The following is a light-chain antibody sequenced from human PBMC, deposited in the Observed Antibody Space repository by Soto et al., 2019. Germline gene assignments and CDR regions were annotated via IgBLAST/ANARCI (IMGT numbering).Light chain of an antibody. CDR3: QQRSNWQLT. CDR1: QSVSSY. V-gene: IGKV3-11*01. Sequence: EIVLTQSPATLSLSPGERATLSCRASQSVSSYLAWYQQKPDQAPRLLIYDASNRATGIQARFSGSGSGTDFTLTISSLEPEDFAVYYCQQRSNWQLTFGGGTKVDNK. J-gene: IGKJ4*01. CDR2: DAS.